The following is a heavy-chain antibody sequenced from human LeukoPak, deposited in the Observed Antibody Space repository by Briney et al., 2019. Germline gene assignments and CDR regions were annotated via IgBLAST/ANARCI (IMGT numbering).Heavy chain of an antibody. D-gene: IGHD5-18*01. J-gene: IGHJ6*02. CDR1: GGTFSSYA. CDR2: IIPILGIA. CDR3: ARDLKQLYYYGMDV. Sequence: SVKLSCNASGGTFSSYANSWVRQAPGQGLEWMGRIIPILGIANYAQKFQGRVTITADKTTSTAYMELSSLRSEDTAVYYCARDLKQLYYYGMDVWGQGTTVTVSS. V-gene: IGHV1-69*04.